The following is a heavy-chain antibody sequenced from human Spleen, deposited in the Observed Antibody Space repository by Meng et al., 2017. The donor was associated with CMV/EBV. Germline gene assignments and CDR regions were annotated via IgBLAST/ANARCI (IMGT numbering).Heavy chain of an antibody. CDR3: ARRRDGIFNS. CDR1: GASISDPSYF. V-gene: IGHV4-39*01. CDR2: LYYSGRT. D-gene: IGHD5-24*01. J-gene: IGHJ4*02. Sequence: CTVSGASISDPSYFWGWLRQPPGKGLEWIGSLYYSGRTYNNPSLKSRMTMSMDTSKNQFSLTLSSVTAADTAVYYCARRRDGIFNSWGQGTLVTVSS.